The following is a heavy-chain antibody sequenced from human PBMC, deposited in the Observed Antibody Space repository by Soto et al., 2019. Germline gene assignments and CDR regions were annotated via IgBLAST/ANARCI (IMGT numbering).Heavy chain of an antibody. V-gene: IGHV3-74*01. J-gene: IGHJ3*02. CDR3: ARDWFYYYSSGYYLDAFDI. D-gene: IGHD3-22*01. CDR2: INSDGSST. Sequence: EVQLVESGGGLVQPGGSLRLSCAASGFTFSSYWMQWVRQAPGKGLVWVSRINSDGSSTSYADSVKGRVTISRDNAKNTLYLQMNSLRAEDTAVYYCARDWFYYYSSGYYLDAFDIWGQGTMVTVSS. CDR1: GFTFSSYW.